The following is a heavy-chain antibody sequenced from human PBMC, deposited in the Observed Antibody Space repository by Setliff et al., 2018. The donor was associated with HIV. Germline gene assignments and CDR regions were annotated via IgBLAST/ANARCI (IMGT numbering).Heavy chain of an antibody. V-gene: IGHV3-21*01. CDR2: ISSSSSYI. CDR3: ARAVHSGWYYFDY. D-gene: IGHD6-19*01. CDR1: GFTFSTYR. J-gene: IGHJ4*02. Sequence: GESLRPSCAASGFTFSTYRMNWVRQAPGKGLEWVSSISSSSSYIYYADSLKGRFTISRDNAKNSLYLQMNSLRAEDTAVYYCARAVHSGWYYFDYWGQGTLVTVPQ.